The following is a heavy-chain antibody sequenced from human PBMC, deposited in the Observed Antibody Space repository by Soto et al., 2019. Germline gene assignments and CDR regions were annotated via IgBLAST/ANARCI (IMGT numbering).Heavy chain of an antibody. CDR2: IYPGDSDT. Sequence: PGESLKISCKGSGYSFTSYWIGWVRQMPGKGLEWMGIIYPGDSDTRYSPSFQGQVTISADKSISTAYLQWSSLKASDTAMYYCASHFGITGTTSAVDICGQGTMGTV. CDR3: ASHFGITGTTSAVDI. CDR1: GYSFTSYW. V-gene: IGHV5-51*01. D-gene: IGHD1-7*01. J-gene: IGHJ3*02.